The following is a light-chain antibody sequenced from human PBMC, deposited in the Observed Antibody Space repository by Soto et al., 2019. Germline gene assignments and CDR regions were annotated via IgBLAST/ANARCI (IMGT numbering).Light chain of an antibody. Sequence: EIVLTQSPGTLSLSPGERATLSCRASQSVSSSYLAWYQQKPDQAPRLLIYGASSRDTDIPSRFSGSVSGTDFTLTITRLQSEDFAVYYCQQYGSSPPTFGQGTKVEIK. V-gene: IGKV3-20*01. CDR2: GAS. CDR1: QSVSSSY. J-gene: IGKJ1*01. CDR3: QQYGSSPPT.